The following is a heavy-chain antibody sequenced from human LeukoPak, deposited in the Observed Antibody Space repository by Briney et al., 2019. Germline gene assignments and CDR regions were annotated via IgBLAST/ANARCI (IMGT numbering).Heavy chain of an antibody. CDR2: TYYRSKWYN. Sequence: SQTLSLTCAISGDSVSSNSAAWNWIRQSPSRGLEWLGRTYYRSKWYNDYAVSVKSRITINPDTSKNQFSLQLNSVTPEDTAVYYCARGSGIAAAGTLWLDPWGQGTLVTVSS. D-gene: IGHD6-13*01. J-gene: IGHJ5*02. CDR1: GDSVSSNSAA. CDR3: ARGSGIAAAGTLWLDP. V-gene: IGHV6-1*01.